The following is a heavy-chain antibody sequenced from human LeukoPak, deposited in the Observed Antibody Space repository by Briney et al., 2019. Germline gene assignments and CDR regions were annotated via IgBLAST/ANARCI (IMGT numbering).Heavy chain of an antibody. D-gene: IGHD1-26*01. CDR1: GDSVSSNSAA. CDR2: TYYRSKWYN. J-gene: IGHJ4*02. Sequence: SQTLSLTCAISGDSVSSNSAAWNWIRQSPLRGLEWLGRTYYRSKWYNDYAVSVKSRITINPDTSKNQFSLQLNSVTPEDTAVYYCARDGVERELGFDYWGQGTLVTVPS. V-gene: IGHV6-1*01. CDR3: ARDGVERELGFDY.